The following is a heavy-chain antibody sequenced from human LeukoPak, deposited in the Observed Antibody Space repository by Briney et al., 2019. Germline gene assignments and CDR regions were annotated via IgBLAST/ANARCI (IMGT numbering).Heavy chain of an antibody. D-gene: IGHD3-9*01. V-gene: IGHV4-30-2*01. CDR1: GGSISSGGYS. Sequence: SETLSLTCAVSGGSISSGGYSWSWLRQPPGKGLEWIGYIYHSGSTYYNPSLKSRVTISVDRSKNQFSLKLSSVTAADTAVYYCARAISDTSPGDWFDPWGQGTLVTVSS. CDR3: ARAISDTSPGDWFDP. J-gene: IGHJ5*02. CDR2: IYHSGST.